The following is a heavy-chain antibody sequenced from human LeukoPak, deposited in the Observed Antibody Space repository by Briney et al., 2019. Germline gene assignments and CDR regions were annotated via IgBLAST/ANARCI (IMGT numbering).Heavy chain of an antibody. V-gene: IGHV3-11*04. CDR3: AKDQKLWFGELAFDY. J-gene: IGHJ4*02. D-gene: IGHD3-10*01. Sequence: GGSLRLSCEASGFTFIGYYMAWIRQAPGKGLEWISSISNSGSTIYYAASVKGRFTISRDNSKNTLYLQMNSLRAEDTAVYYCAKDQKLWFGELAFDYWGQGTLVTVSS. CDR2: ISNSGSTI. CDR1: GFTFIGYY.